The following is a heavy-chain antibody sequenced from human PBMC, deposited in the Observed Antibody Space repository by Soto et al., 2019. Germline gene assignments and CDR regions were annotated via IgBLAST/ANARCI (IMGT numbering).Heavy chain of an antibody. CDR1: GGSIGSGGYY. D-gene: IGHD6-19*01. J-gene: IGHJ6*02. V-gene: IGHV4-31*03. CDR3: ARDFTDSSGPTLGMGV. CDR2: IYYSGST. Sequence: SETLPLTCTVSGGSIGSGGYYWSWIRQHPWKGLEWIGYIYYSGSTYYNPSLKSRVTISVDTSKDQFSLKLSSVTAADTAVYYCARDFTDSSGPTLGMGVWGQGTTVTVSS.